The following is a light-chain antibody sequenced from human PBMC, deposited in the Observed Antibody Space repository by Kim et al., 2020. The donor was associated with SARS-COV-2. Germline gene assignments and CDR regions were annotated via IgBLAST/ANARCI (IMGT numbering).Light chain of an antibody. J-gene: IGKJ1*01. CDR1: QTVTTN. CDR3: QQSYNMPRT. CDR2: SAS. V-gene: IGKV1-39*01. Sequence: IQMTQSPSSLSASVGDRVTITCRASQTVTTNLNWYQQEPGKAPKLLIHSASTLQSGVPSRFSGSGSGTDFTLTISSLQPEDFATYFCQQSYNMPRTFGQGTKVGIK.